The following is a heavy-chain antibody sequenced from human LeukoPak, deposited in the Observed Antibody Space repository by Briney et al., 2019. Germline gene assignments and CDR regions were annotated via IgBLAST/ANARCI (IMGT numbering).Heavy chain of an antibody. CDR3: ARGGYSGYDLGY. D-gene: IGHD5-12*01. J-gene: IGHJ4*02. Sequence: PSETLSLTCTVSGGSISSSSYYWGWIRQPPGKGLEWIGSIYYSGSTYYNPSLKSRVTISVDTSKNQFSLKLSSVTAADTAVYYCARGGYSGYDLGYWGQGTLVTVSS. CDR2: IYYSGST. CDR1: GGSISSSSYY. V-gene: IGHV4-39*07.